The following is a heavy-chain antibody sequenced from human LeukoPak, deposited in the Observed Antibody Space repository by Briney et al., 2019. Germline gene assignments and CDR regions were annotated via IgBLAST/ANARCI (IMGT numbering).Heavy chain of an antibody. Sequence: TGGSLRLSCAASGFTFSNAWMSWVRQAPGKGLEWVGRIKSKTDGGTTDYAAPVKGRFTISRDDSKNTLYLQMNSLKTEDTAVYYCTTEGGSGWPYYFDYWGQGTRVTVSS. CDR2: IKSKTDGGTT. D-gene: IGHD6-19*01. CDR3: TTEGGSGWPYYFDY. CDR1: GFTFSNAW. V-gene: IGHV3-15*01. J-gene: IGHJ4*02.